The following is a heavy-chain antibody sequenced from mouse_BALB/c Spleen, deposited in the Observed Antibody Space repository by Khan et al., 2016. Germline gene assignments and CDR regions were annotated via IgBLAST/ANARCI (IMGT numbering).Heavy chain of an antibody. CDR1: GFTFNTYA. D-gene: IGHD1-1*01. CDR3: VRHNTTAWFAY. V-gene: IGHV10-1*02. Sequence: EVQLVESGGGLVQPKGSLKLSCAASGFTFNTYAMNWVRQAPGKGLEWVARIRSKSNNYATYYADSVKDRFTIPREDSQSMLYLQMNNLKTEDTAMYYCVRHNTTAWFAYWGQGTLVTVSA. J-gene: IGHJ3*01. CDR2: IRSKSNNYAT.